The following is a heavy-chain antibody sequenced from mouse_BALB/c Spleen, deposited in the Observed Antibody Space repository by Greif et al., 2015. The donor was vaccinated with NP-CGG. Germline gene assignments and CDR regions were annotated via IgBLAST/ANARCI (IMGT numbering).Heavy chain of an antibody. J-gene: IGHJ1*01. CDR1: GFTFSDYY. CDR2: ISDGGSYT. CDR3: ARDPLRRRGDWYSDV. V-gene: IGHV5-4*02. Sequence: EVNVVESGGGLVKPGGSLKLSCAASGFTFSDYYMYWVRQTPEKRLEWVATISDGGSYTYYPDSVKGRFTISRDNAKNNLYLQMSSLKSEDTAMYYCARDPLRRRGDWYSDVWGAGTTVTVSS. D-gene: IGHD2-4*01.